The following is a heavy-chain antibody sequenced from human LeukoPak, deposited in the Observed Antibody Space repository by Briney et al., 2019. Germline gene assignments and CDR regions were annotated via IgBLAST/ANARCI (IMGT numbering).Heavy chain of an antibody. CDR1: GFTFDDYA. Sequence: PGGSLRLSCAASGFTFDDYAMHWVRQAPGKGLEWVSLISGDGGRTYYADSVKGRFTISRDNSKNTLYLQMNNLRAEDTAIYYCVKVGIVPATSDYWGQGTLVTVSS. CDR2: ISGDGGRT. J-gene: IGHJ4*02. V-gene: IGHV3-43*02. D-gene: IGHD2-2*01. CDR3: VKVGIVPATSDY.